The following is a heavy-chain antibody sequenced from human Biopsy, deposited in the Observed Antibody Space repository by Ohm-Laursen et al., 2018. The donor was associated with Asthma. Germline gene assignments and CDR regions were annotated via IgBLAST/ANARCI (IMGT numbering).Heavy chain of an antibody. CDR1: GFTFRNFG. Sequence: SLRLSCAASGFTFRNFGMHWVRQAPGKGLEWVALISSDVREWYAGSVKGRFTISRDNSKNTLDLQMNSLRGDDTAVYYCVRWRSGYPDHYSDFWGLGTLVTVSS. V-gene: IGHV3-30*03. CDR3: VRWRSGYPDHYSDF. D-gene: IGHD2-21*01. J-gene: IGHJ4*02. CDR2: ISSDVRE.